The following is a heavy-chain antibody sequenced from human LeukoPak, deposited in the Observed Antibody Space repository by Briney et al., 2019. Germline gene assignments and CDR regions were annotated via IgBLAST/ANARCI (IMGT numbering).Heavy chain of an antibody. Sequence: GGSPRLSCAASGFTFSSYAMHWVRQAPGKGLEWVAVISYDGSNKYYADSVKGRFTISRDNSKNTLYLQMNSLRAEDTAVYYCARDREDIVVVPAADSHYYYYYYMDVWGKGTTVTISS. V-gene: IGHV3-30*14. CDR2: ISYDGSNK. CDR3: ARDREDIVVVPAADSHYYYYYYMDV. J-gene: IGHJ6*03. CDR1: GFTFSSYA. D-gene: IGHD2-2*01.